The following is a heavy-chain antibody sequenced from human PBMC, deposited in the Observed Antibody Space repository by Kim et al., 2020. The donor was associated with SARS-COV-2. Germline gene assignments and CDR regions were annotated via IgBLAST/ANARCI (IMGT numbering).Heavy chain of an antibody. CDR2: IKQDGSEK. CDR1: GFTFSDYW. J-gene: IGHJ6*02. CDR3: TTLSTSYGMDV. D-gene: IGHD3-9*01. V-gene: IGHV3-7*01. Sequence: GGSLRLSCAASGFTFSDYWMSWVRQAPGKGLEWVANIKQDGSEKYYLDSVKGRFIISRDNAKNSLYLQMNSLRAEDTAVYYCTTLSTSYGMDVWGQGTT.